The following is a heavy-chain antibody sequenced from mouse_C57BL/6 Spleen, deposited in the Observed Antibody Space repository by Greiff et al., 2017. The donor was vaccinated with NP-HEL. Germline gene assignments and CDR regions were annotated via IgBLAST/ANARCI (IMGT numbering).Heavy chain of an antibody. CDR2: ISDGGSYT. Sequence: EVMLVESGGGLVKPGGSLKLSCAASGFTFSSYAMSWVRQTPEKRLEWVATISDGGSYTYYPDNVKGRFTISRDNAKNNLYLQMSHLKSEDTAMYYCARDDSNSHAMDYWGQGTSVTVSS. V-gene: IGHV5-4*01. CDR1: GFTFSSYA. CDR3: ARDDSNSHAMDY. D-gene: IGHD2-5*01. J-gene: IGHJ4*01.